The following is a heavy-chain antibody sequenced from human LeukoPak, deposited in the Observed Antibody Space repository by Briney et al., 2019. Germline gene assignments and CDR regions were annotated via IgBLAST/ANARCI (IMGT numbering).Heavy chain of an antibody. CDR2: IYPGDSDT. Sequence: GESLKISCMCSSYSFTSYWIGWVRQMPGKGLEWMGIIYPGDSDTSSSPSFQAHVTISADKSISTAYLQWSSLKASDTAMYYCARAGGFRQWLVHNWFDPWGQGTLVTVSS. J-gene: IGHJ5*02. CDR3: ARAGGFRQWLVHNWFDP. D-gene: IGHD6-19*01. CDR1: SYSFTSYW. V-gene: IGHV5-51*01.